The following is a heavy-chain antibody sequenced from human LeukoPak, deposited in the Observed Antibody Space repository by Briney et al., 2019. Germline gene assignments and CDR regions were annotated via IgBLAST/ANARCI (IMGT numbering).Heavy chain of an antibody. V-gene: IGHV4-4*07. CDR1: GGSISGYY. CDR2: IYSRVT. CDR3: ASDSGTTGEVKFDP. J-gene: IGHJ5*02. Sequence: PSETLSLTCTVSGGSISGYYLSWIRQPAGKGLEWIGRIYSRVTTYNPSLKSRVTMSADTSRNHVSLTLNSVTAADTAVYYCASDSGTTGEVKFDPWGQGTLVTVSS. D-gene: IGHD3-10*01.